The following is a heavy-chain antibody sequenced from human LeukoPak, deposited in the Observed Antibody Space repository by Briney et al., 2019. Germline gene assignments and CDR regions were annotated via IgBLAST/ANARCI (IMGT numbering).Heavy chain of an antibody. J-gene: IGHJ6*03. CDR2: IRYDGSHK. CDR1: GFTFSSYG. D-gene: IGHD2-15*01. V-gene: IGHV3-30*02. Sequence: GRSLRLSCAASGFTFSSYGMHWVRQAPGKGLEWVTFIRYDGSHKYYADSVKGRFTISRDNSKNTLYLQNSLRAEDTAVYYCANLGYPYYYMDVWGKGTTVTVSS. CDR3: ANLGYPYYYMDV.